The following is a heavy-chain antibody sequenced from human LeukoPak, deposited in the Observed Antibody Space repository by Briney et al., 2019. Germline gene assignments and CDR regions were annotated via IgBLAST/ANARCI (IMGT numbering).Heavy chain of an antibody. CDR1: GGSISSGGYY. J-gene: IGHJ6*02. V-gene: IGHV4-31*03. CDR3: AREGRAVAYGMDV. CDR2: IYYSGST. Sequence: SETLSLTCTVSGGSISSGGYYWSWIRQHPGKGLEWIGYIYYSGSTYYNPSLKSRVTISVDTSKNQFSLKLSSVTAADTAVYYCAREGRAVAYGMDVWGQGTTVTVSS. D-gene: IGHD6-19*01.